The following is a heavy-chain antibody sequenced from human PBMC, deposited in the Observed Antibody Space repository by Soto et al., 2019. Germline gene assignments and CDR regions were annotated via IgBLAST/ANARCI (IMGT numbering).Heavy chain of an antibody. CDR3: AKDLGRYDFWSGYLYY. Sequence: PGGSLRLSCAASGFTFSSYAMSWVRQAPGKGLEWASAISGSGGSTYYADSVKGRSTISRDNSKNTLYLQMNSLRAEDTAVYYCAKDLGRYDFWSGYLYYWGQGTLVTVSS. D-gene: IGHD3-3*01. V-gene: IGHV3-23*01. J-gene: IGHJ4*02. CDR2: ISGSGGST. CDR1: GFTFSSYA.